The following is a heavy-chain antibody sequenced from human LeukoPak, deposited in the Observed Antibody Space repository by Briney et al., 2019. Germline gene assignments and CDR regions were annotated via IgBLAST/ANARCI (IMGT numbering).Heavy chain of an antibody. CDR2: ISAYNGNT. V-gene: IGHV1-18*01. D-gene: IGHD1-26*01. CDR1: GYTFTSYG. Sequence: ASVKVSCKASGYTFTSYGISWVRQAPGQGLEWMGWISAYNGNTNYAQKPQGRVTMTTDTSTSTAYMELRSLRSDDTAVYYCARRSGIVGAKYFDCWGQGTLVTVSS. CDR3: ARRSGIVGAKYFDC. J-gene: IGHJ4*02.